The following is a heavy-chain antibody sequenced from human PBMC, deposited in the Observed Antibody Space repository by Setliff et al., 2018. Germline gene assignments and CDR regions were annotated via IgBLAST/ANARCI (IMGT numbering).Heavy chain of an antibody. Sequence: VSCKASGYTFTGYYMHWVRQAPGQGLEWMGWMNPNTGGTTYAQAFQARITMTRDTSISTAYMELSRLTSDDSAVYYCARAVSGYDYHYFDKWGQGTLVTVSS. CDR3: ARAVSGYDYHYFDK. CDR2: MNPNTGGT. D-gene: IGHD5-12*01. V-gene: IGHV1-2*02. J-gene: IGHJ4*02. CDR1: GYTFTGYY.